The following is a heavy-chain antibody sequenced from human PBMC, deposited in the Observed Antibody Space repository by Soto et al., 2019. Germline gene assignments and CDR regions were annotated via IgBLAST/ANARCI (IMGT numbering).Heavy chain of an antibody. D-gene: IGHD3-10*01. CDR3: ARVPSVLRGLARALDI. CDR1: GGSISSYY. J-gene: IGHJ3*02. CDR2: IYYSGST. V-gene: IGHV4-59*01. Sequence: PSETLSLTCTVSGGSISSYYWSWIRQPPGKGLEWIGYIYYSGSTNYNPSLKSRVTISADTSKNQFSLNLSSVTAADTAVYYCARVPSVLRGLARALDIWGQGTMVTVSS.